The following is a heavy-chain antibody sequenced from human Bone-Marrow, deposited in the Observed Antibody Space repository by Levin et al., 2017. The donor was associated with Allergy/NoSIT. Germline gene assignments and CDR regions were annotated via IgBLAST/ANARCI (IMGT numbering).Heavy chain of an antibody. Sequence: ASVKVSCKASGYTFTAYTIHWVRQAPGRRLEWMGWISPDNSHTKYSQKFQGRVTFTRDTSASTAYMELSSLRSEDTALYYCARVTCPGVACYSAPFHIWGQGTMVTVSS. V-gene: IGHV1-3*01. CDR2: ISPDNSHT. J-gene: IGHJ3*02. D-gene: IGHD2-15*01. CDR1: GYTFTAYT. CDR3: ARVTCPGVACYSAPFHI.